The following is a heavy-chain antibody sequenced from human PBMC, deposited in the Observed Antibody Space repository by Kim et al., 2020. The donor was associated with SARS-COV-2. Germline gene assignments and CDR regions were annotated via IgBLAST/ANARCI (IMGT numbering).Heavy chain of an antibody. D-gene: IGHD6-13*01. Sequence: GGSLRLSCAASGFTFSSYGMHWVRQAPGKGLEWVAVIWYDGSNKYYADSVKGRFTISRDNSKNTLYLQMNSLRAEDTAVYYCAKGGDSSSWEFDYWGQGTLVTVSS. CDR2: IWYDGSNK. CDR3: AKGGDSSSWEFDY. CDR1: GFTFSSYG. V-gene: IGHV3-33*06. J-gene: IGHJ4*02.